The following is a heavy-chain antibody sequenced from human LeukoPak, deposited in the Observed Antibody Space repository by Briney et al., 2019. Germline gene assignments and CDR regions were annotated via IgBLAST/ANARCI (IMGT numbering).Heavy chain of an antibody. CDR1: GGSISPYY. D-gene: IGHD6-13*01. CDR2: ISYGGTT. Sequence: SETLSLTCTVSGGSISPYYWSWIRQPPGKGLEWIGYISYGGTTNYNPSLKSRLTILLDTSKNQFSLKLSSVTAADTAVYYCARSKTYRSTWNSDYWGQGTLVTVSS. J-gene: IGHJ4*02. V-gene: IGHV4-59*08. CDR3: ARSKTYRSTWNSDY.